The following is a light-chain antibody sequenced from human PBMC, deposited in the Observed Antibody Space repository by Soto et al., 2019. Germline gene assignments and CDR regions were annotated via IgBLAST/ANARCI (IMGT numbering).Light chain of an antibody. J-gene: IGLJ1*01. CDR1: SSNIGSDY. V-gene: IGLV1-47*01. Sequence: QSVLTQPPSASGSPGQTVTISCSGSSSNIGSDYVYWYQQFPGTAPKLLIYRNNQRPSGVPDRFSGSKSGTSASLAISGLRSEDEADYYCQSYDSSLSGYVFGTGTKVTVL. CDR3: QSYDSSLSGYV. CDR2: RNN.